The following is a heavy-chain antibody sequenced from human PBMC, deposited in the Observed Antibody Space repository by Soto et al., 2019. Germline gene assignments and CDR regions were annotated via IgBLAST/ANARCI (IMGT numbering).Heavy chain of an antibody. Sequence: QITLKESGPTLVKPTQTLTLTCTFSGFSLSTSGVGVGWIRQPPGKALEWLALIYWDDDKRYSPSLKRRLTVTKDTSKNRVVLKITNKNPVDTATYCCAHRRSRSGCYQYWGQGILDTVSS. V-gene: IGHV2-5*02. D-gene: IGHD6-19*01. CDR3: AHRRSRSGCYQY. J-gene: IGHJ4*02. CDR1: GFSLSTSGVG. CDR2: IYWDDDK.